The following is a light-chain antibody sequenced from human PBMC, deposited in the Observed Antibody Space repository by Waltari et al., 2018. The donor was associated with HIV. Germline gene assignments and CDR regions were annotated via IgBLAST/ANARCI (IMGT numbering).Light chain of an antibody. Sequence: QPALTQPPYVSGSPGQSVTISCTGSSSDVGRYTRVSLSPPPPGTAPQLMIYEVSNRPSGVPDRFSGSKSGNTASLIISGLQAEDEADYYCSSYTSSNLVFGGGTKLTVL. CDR3: SSYTSSNLV. V-gene: IGLV2-18*02. CDR1: SSDVGRYTR. CDR2: EVS. J-gene: IGLJ2*01.